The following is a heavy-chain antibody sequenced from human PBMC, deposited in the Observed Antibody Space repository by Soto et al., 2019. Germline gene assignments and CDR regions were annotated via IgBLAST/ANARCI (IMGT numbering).Heavy chain of an antibody. J-gene: IGHJ5*02. Sequence: VTLSLTCTVSGGAISTYYWTWIRQPAGKGLEWIGRIYSSGSTKYNPSLQSRVTMSLDTSNNQFSLRLTSVTAADTAVYYCARGQRFSDWFDPWGQGTLVTVSS. CDR3: ARGQRFSDWFDP. CDR1: GGAISTYY. V-gene: IGHV4-4*07. CDR2: IYSSGST. D-gene: IGHD3-3*01.